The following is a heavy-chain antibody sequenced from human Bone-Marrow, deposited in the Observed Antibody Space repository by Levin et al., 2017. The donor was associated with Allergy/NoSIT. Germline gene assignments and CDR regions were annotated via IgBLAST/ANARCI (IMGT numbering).Heavy chain of an antibody. CDR3: ARLGEDDAFDI. J-gene: IGHJ3*02. CDR2: IYYSGST. V-gene: IGHV4-39*01. CDR1: GGSISSSSYY. D-gene: IGHD4-17*01. Sequence: GSLRLSCTVSGGSISSSSYYWGWIRQPPGKGLEWIGSIYYSGSTYYNPSLKSRVTISVDTSKNQFSLKLSSVTAADTAVYYCARLGEDDAFDIWGQGTMVTVSS.